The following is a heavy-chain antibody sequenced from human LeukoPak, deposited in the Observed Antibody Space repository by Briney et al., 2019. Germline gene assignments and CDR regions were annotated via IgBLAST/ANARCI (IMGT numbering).Heavy chain of an antibody. CDR1: GGSFSDYY. CDR2: INLRGST. CDR3: ARGGRYMSASWYRSVYYYMDV. Sequence: SETLSLTCAVYGGSFSDYYWNWLRQSTGKGLEWIGEINLRGSTTYNPSLKSRVTIPLDASKSQLSLKLSSVTAADTAVYYCARGGRYMSASWYRSVYYYMDVWGKGTTVTVSS. D-gene: IGHD6-13*01. J-gene: IGHJ6*03. V-gene: IGHV4-34*01.